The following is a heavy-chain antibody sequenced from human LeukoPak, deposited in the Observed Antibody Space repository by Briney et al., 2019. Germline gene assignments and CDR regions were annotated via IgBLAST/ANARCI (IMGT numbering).Heavy chain of an antibody. CDR2: IYSGGST. CDR3: ARGAYIAAAGTLGY. Sequence: GGSLRLSCAASGFTVSSNYMSWVRQAPGKGLEWVSVIYSGGSTYYADSVKGRLTISRDNSKNTLYLQMNSLRAEDTAVYYCARGAYIAAAGTLGYWGQGTLVTVSS. CDR1: GFTVSSNY. V-gene: IGHV3-53*01. D-gene: IGHD6-13*01. J-gene: IGHJ4*02.